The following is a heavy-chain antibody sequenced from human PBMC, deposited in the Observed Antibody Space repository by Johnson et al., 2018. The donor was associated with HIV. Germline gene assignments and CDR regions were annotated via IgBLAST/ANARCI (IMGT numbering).Heavy chain of an antibody. CDR2: ISYDGSNK. V-gene: IGHV3-30*18. J-gene: IGHJ3*02. CDR1: GFTFSSYG. CDR3: AKVAVLFRAARPGAFDI. Sequence: QVQLVESGGGVVRPGGSLRVSCAASGFTFSSYGMHWVRQAPGKGLEWVAVISYDGSNKYYADSVKGRFTISRDNSKNTLYLQMNSLRAEDTALYNCAKVAVLFRAARPGAFDIWGQGTMVTVSS. D-gene: IGHD6-6*01.